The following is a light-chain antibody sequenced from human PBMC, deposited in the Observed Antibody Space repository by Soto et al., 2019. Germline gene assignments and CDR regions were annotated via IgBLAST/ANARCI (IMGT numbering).Light chain of an antibody. V-gene: IGLV2-8*01. CDR3: SSYAGSNWYV. J-gene: IGLJ1*01. CDR1: NSDVGGYNY. CDR2: EVS. Sequence: QSALTQPPSASGSPGQSVTISCTGTNSDVGGYNYVSWYQQYPGKAPRLIIYEVSDRPSGVPDRFSGSKSGNTASLTVSGLQTADEADYYCSSYAGSNWYVFGTGTKLTVL.